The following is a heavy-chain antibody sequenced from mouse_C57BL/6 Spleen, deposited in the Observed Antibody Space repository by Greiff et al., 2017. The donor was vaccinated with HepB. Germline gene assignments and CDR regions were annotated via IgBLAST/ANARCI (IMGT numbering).Heavy chain of an antibody. J-gene: IGHJ3*01. V-gene: IGHV1-52*01. CDR1: GYTFTSYW. D-gene: IGHD2-4*01. Sequence: QVQLQQSGAELVRPGSSVKLSCKASGYTFTSYWMHWVKQRPIQGLEWIGNIDPSDSETHYNQKFKDKATLTVDKSSSTAYMQLSSLTSEDSAVYYCARSKGLWDYDGDFAYWGQGTLVTVSA. CDR2: IDPSDSET. CDR3: ARSKGLWDYDGDFAY.